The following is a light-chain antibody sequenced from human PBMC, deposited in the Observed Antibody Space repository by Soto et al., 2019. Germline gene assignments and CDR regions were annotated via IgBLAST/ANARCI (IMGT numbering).Light chain of an antibody. J-gene: IGKJ2*01. CDR1: QRTSTS. Sequence: IQXXXXPXXXSXXXGDRVTITCRASQRTSTSLNWYQHKVGRAPKLLIYAASSLQTGVPSRFSGSGSGTDFTLTISSLQPEDFATYYCQQSYLTPRTFGQGTKLEIK. CDR2: AAS. CDR3: QQSYLTPRT. V-gene: IGKV1-39*01.